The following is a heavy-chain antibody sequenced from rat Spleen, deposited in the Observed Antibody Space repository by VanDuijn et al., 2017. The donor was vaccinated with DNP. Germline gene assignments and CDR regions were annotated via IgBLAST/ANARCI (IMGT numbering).Heavy chain of an antibody. J-gene: IGHJ2*01. CDR2: IIYDGSDT. Sequence: EVQLVESGGGLVQPGRSLKLSCAASGFTFSDSAMAWVRQTPKKGLEWVATIIYDGSDTYYRDSVKGRFTISRDNAKNTLYLQMDSLRSEDTATYYCARGYDGYDYWGQGVMVTVSS. CDR3: ARGYDGYDY. CDR1: GFTFSDSA. V-gene: IGHV5-17*01. D-gene: IGHD1-12*03.